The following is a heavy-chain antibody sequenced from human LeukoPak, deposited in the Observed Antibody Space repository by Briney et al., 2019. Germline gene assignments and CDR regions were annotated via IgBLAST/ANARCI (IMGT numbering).Heavy chain of an antibody. Sequence: ASVKVSCKTSGYIFTGYYMHWVRQAPGPGLEWMGWINPNSGDTHYAQNFQGRVTMTRDTSISTAYMELSRLTSDDTAVYYCARDGNEAVAGTGAVTYWGQGTLVIVSS. V-gene: IGHV1-2*02. CDR3: ARDGNEAVAGTGAVTY. D-gene: IGHD6-19*01. CDR2: INPNSGDT. CDR1: GYIFTGYY. J-gene: IGHJ4*02.